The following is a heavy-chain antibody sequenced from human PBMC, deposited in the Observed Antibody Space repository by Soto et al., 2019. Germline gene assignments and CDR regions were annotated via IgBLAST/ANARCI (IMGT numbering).Heavy chain of an antibody. J-gene: IGHJ5*02. CDR2: ISSSSSTI. D-gene: IGHD4-17*01. CDR3: AREGGDLSWFDP. Sequence: EVQLVESGGGLVQPGGSLRLSCAASGFTFSSYSMNWVRQAPGKGLEWVSYISSSSSTIYYADSVKGRFTISRDNAKHSLYLKMNSLRAEDTGGYYCAREGGDLSWFDPWGQGTLVTVSS. V-gene: IGHV3-48*01. CDR1: GFTFSSYS.